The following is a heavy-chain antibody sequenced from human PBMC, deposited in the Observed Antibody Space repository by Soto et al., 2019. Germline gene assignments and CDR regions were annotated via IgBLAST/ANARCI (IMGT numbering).Heavy chain of an antibody. CDR1: GYSFSMYW. Sequence: DVQLVQSGTEMRKRGESLRISCTGAGYSFSMYWISWVRRMPGKGLGWMGRIDPSDSYVDYSPSFEGRVILSVDKSSSTVFSQWSRLQASYAAIYFCAGFCIAGSCSLKDMSLGGQATT. CDR3: AGFCIAGSCSLKDMSL. CDR2: IDPSDSYV. J-gene: IGHJ6*02. D-gene: IGHD2-15*01. V-gene: IGHV5-10-1*03.